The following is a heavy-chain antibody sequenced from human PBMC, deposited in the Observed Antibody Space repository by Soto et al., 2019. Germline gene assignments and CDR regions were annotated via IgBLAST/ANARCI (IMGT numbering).Heavy chain of an antibody. Sequence: PGESLKISCHGSRYSFSSYWIAWVLHMPGKGLEWMGIIYPGDSDTRYSPSFQGQVTISVDKSITTAYLQWSSLKASDTAMYYCARGYCTATICDPWFDPWGQGTLVTVSS. V-gene: IGHV5-51*01. CDR2: IYPGDSDT. D-gene: IGHD2-8*02. CDR1: RYSFSSYW. CDR3: ARGYCTATICDPWFDP. J-gene: IGHJ5*02.